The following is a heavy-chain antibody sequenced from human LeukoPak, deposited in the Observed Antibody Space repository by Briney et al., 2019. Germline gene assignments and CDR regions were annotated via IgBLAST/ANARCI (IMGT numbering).Heavy chain of an antibody. V-gene: IGHV3-23*01. CDR1: GFMFGSYV. J-gene: IGHJ4*02. CDR2: ISGSGGNT. D-gene: IGHD2-21*01. Sequence: GGSLRLSCDASGFMFGSYVMTWVRQAPGRGLEWVSGISGSGGNTYYADSVKGRFTISRDNSKKTLYLQINSLRVEDTALYFCARKAGGGGAPLDFWGQGTRVTVSS. CDR3: ARKAGGGGAPLDF.